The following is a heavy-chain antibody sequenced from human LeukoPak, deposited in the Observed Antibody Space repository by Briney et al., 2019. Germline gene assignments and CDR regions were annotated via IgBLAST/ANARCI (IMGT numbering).Heavy chain of an antibody. J-gene: IGHJ4*02. V-gene: IGHV3-30-3*01. CDR3: AREGSTVTTSRWPAFDY. D-gene: IGHD4-11*01. CDR1: GFTFSSYA. Sequence: GGSLRLSCAASGFTFSSYAMHWVSQAPGKGLEWVAVISYDGSNKYYADSVKGRFTISRDNSKNTLYLQMNSLRAEDTAVYYYAREGSTVTTSRWPAFDYWGQGTLVTVSS. CDR2: ISYDGSNK.